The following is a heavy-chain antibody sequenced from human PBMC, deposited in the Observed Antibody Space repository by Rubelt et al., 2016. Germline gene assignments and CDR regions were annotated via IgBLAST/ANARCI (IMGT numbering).Heavy chain of an antibody. J-gene: IGHJ4*02. V-gene: IGHV3-30*04. Sequence: SYAMHWVRQAPGKGLEWVAVISYDGSNKYYADSVKGRFTISRDNSKNTLYLQMNSLRAEDTAVYYCARRWLLLPFDYWGQGTLVTVSS. CDR2: ISYDGSNK. D-gene: IGHD3-22*01. CDR1: SYA. CDR3: ARRWLLLPFDY.